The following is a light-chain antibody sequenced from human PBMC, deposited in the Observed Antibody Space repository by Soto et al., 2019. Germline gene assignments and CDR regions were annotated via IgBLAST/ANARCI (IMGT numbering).Light chain of an antibody. CDR1: SSNLGTNY. V-gene: IGLV1-47*01. Sequence: QSVLTQPPSASGTPGQRVAISCSGSSSNLGTNYVYWYQQFPGTAPKLLIYRNNQRPSGVPDRFSGSKSGTSASLAISGLRSEDEADYYCAAWDDSLSGVEFGGGTKVTVL. CDR3: AAWDDSLSGVE. CDR2: RNN. J-gene: IGLJ3*02.